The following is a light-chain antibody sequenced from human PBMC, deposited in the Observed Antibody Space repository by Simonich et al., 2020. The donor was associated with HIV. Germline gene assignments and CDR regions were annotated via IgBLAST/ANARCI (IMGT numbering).Light chain of an antibody. CDR1: ALPDQF. CDR2: KDT. CDR3: QSADSSGTYRV. V-gene: IGLV3-25*03. Sequence: SYELTQPPSVSVSPGQTAMITCSGDALPDQFAYWYQQKPGQTPVLIICKDTERPSGIPERFSGSSSGTTVTLTISGVQAEDEADYYCQSADSSGTYRVFGGGTKLTVL. J-gene: IGLJ3*02.